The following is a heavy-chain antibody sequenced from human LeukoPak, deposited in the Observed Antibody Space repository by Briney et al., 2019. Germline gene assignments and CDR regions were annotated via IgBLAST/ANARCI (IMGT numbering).Heavy chain of an antibody. CDR2: IYTSGST. CDR1: GGGLSYY. CDR3: TRLITGTYDAFDI. D-gene: IGHD1-20*01. Sequence: PSETLSLTCTVSGGGLSYYWGWIRQPPGKGLEWIGRIYTSGSTNYNPSLKSRVTISVDTSKNQFSLELSSVTAADTAVYYCTRLITGTYDAFDIWGQGTMVTVSS. V-gene: IGHV4-4*08. J-gene: IGHJ3*02.